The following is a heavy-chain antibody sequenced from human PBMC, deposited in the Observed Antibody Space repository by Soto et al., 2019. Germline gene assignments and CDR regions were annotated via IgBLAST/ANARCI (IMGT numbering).Heavy chain of an antibody. V-gene: IGHV2-5*02. CDR1: GFSLSTSGVS. Sequence: QITLKESGPTLVKPTQTLTLTCTFSGFSLSTSGVSVGWIRQPPGKALVWLTLIYWDDDKRYSPSLKSRLTITKDTSKNQVVLTMTDMDPVDTATYYCAHSPTGDGVDYWGQGTLVTVSS. CDR3: AHSPTGDGVDY. J-gene: IGHJ4*02. CDR2: IYWDDDK. D-gene: IGHD7-27*01.